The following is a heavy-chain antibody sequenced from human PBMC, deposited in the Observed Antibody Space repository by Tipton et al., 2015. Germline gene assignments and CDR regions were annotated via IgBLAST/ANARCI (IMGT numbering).Heavy chain of an antibody. J-gene: IGHJ1*01. V-gene: IGHV4-61*01. CDR1: GGSISSDNRY. D-gene: IGHD3-16*01. CDR2: IHNSGNT. CDR3: ARSPPGDYEYIEY. Sequence: TLSLTCTVSGGSISSDNRYWGWIRQPPGKGLECIGYIHNSGNTDYNPSLKSRLTMSLDMSKNQFSLELTSVTAADTAVYYCARSPPGDYEYIEYWGQGALITVSS.